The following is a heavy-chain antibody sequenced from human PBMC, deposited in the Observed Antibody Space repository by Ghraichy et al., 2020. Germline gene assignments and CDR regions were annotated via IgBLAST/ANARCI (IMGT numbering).Heavy chain of an antibody. J-gene: IGHJ4*02. CDR1: GYSISSGYY. Sequence: SETLSLTCTVSGYSISSGYYWGWIRQPPGKGLEWIGSIYHSGSTYYNPSLKSRVTISVDTSKNQFSLKLNSVTAADTALYYCARAYSGYAMYHDSWGQGTLVTVSS. CDR2: IYHSGST. CDR3: ARAYSGYAMYHDS. D-gene: IGHD5-12*01. V-gene: IGHV4-38-2*02.